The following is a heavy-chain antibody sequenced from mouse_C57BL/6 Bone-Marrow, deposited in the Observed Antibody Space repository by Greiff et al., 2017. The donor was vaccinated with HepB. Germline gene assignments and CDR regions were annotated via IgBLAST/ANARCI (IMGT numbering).Heavy chain of an antibody. J-gene: IGHJ3*01. CDR3: TYYYGSSSAWFAY. D-gene: IGHD1-1*01. CDR2: IDPENGDT. Sequence: EVQLQQSGAELVRPGASVKLSCTASGFNIKDDYMHWVKQRPEQGLEWIGWIDPENGDTENASKFQGKATLTADTSSNTAYLQLSSLPSEATAVYYCTYYYGSSSAWFAYWGQGTLVTVSA. V-gene: IGHV14-4*01. CDR1: GFNIKDDY.